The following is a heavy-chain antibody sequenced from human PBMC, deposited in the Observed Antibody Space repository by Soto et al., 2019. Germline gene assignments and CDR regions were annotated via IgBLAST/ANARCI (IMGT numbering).Heavy chain of an antibody. Sequence: QVQLVQSGAEVKKPGASVKVSCKASGYTFTSYYMHWLRHAPGQVLEWMGIINPSGGSTSYAQKFPGRVTMTRNTSSSTVYMELSSLRSEDTDVYYCAREGQYYDFWSGDPSGWGWFDPWGQGTLVTVSS. D-gene: IGHD3-3*01. V-gene: IGHV1-46*03. CDR2: INPSGGST. CDR3: AREGQYYDFWSGDPSGWGWFDP. J-gene: IGHJ5*02. CDR1: GYTFTSYY.